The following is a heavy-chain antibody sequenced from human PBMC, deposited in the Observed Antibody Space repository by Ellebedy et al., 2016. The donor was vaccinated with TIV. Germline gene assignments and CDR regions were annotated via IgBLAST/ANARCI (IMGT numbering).Heavy chain of an antibody. CDR3: AKGTSGRGRSGFEY. J-gene: IGHJ4*02. D-gene: IGHD3-10*01. Sequence: GESLKISCAASGFTFSSSAIRWVRPAPGKALDSVSGISGRGCMTYYADSVKGRFTISRNNSKNTRYLQMNSLRAEDTAVYYCAKGTSGRGRSGFEYWGQGTLVTVSS. CDR1: GFTFSSSA. CDR2: ISGRGCMT. V-gene: IGHV3-23*01.